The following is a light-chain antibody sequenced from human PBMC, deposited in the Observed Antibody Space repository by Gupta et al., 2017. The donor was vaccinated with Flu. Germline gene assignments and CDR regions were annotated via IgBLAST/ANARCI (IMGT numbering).Light chain of an antibody. V-gene: IGLV2-14*01. CDR2: EVS. J-gene: IGLJ3*02. CDR1: SSDVGGYNY. Sequence: QSALTQPASVSGSPGQSITISCTGTSSDVGGYNYVSWYQQHPGKAPKLMIYEVSNRPSGVSNRFSGSKSGNTASLTISGLQAEDEADDYCSSYTSSSTLVFVGGTKLTVL. CDR3: SSYTSSSTLV.